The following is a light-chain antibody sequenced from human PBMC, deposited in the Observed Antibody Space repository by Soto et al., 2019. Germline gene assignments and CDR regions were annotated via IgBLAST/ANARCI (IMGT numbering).Light chain of an antibody. Sequence: QSALTQPASVSGSPGQSITISCTGTSSDIGFYNYVSWYQQHPGNAPRLIIFEVAKRPSGVSSRFSGSKSGNTASLTISGLQAEDEADYHCSSYAGSKNFVVFGGGTQLTVL. V-gene: IGLV2-14*01. CDR1: SSDIGFYNY. CDR3: SSYAGSKNFVV. CDR2: EVA. J-gene: IGLJ2*01.